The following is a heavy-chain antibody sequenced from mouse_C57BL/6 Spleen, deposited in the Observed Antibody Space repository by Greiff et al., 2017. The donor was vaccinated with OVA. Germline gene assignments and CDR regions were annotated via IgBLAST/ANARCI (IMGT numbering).Heavy chain of an antibody. J-gene: IGHJ4*01. CDR2: IDPSDSET. D-gene: IGHD2-10*02. V-gene: IGHV1-52*01. CDR3: ARGGYGNHYYAMDY. Sequence: VQLQQPGAELVRPGSSVKLSCKASGYTFTSYWMHWVKQRPIQGLEWIGNIDPSDSETHYNQKFKDKATLTVDKSSSTAYMQLSSLTSEDSAVYYCARGGYGNHYYAMDYWGQGTSVTVSS. CDR1: GYTFTSYW.